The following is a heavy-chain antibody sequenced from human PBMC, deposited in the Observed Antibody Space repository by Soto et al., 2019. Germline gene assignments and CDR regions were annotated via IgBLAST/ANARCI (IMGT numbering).Heavy chain of an antibody. CDR1: GGSISSSNW. D-gene: IGHD6-19*01. J-gene: IGHJ5*01. CDR3: PRAESTVAGICWFDS. V-gene: IGHV4-4*02. CDR2: NYHTRTT. Sequence: LSLTCTVSGGSISSSNWWSWLRQPQGKGLEWIGENYHTRTTNKNPYRKSRVYISVDKCKNQFSLKLSCVSAADTAVYYCPRAESTVAGICWFDSGHQGILVT.